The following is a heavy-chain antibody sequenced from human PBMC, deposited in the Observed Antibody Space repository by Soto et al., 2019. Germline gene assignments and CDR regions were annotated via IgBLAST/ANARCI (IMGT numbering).Heavy chain of an antibody. Sequence: QVQLQESGPGLVKPSGTLSLTCGVSRGSVSSNNWWTWVRQPPGKGLAWIGEIYQTGTTNYNPSLQSRVTISLDKSNNHFSLKLNSVTAADTAVDYCSRRIALSGTAGAPGDWGQGTLVIVSS. J-gene: IGHJ4*02. CDR3: SRRIALSGTAGAPGD. CDR1: RGSVSSNNW. CDR2: IYQTGTT. D-gene: IGHD6-19*01. V-gene: IGHV4-4*02.